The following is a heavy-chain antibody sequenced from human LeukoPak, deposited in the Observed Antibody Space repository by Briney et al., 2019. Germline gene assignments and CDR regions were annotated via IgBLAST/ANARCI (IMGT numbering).Heavy chain of an antibody. Sequence: GGSLRLSCAASGFTFSSYSMNWVRQAPGKGLEWVSSISSSSSYIYYADSVKGRFTISRGNAKNSLYLQMNSLRAEDTAVYYCARDLPKYCSGGSCYSGFDYWGQGTLVTVSS. D-gene: IGHD2-15*01. CDR1: GFTFSSYS. J-gene: IGHJ4*02. V-gene: IGHV3-21*01. CDR3: ARDLPKYCSGGSCYSGFDY. CDR2: ISSSSSYI.